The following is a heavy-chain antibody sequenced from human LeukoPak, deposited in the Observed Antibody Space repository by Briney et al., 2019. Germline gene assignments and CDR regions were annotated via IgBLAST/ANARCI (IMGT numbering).Heavy chain of an antibody. D-gene: IGHD3-10*01. Sequence: ASETLSLTCTVSGGSISSYYWSWIRQPPGKGLEWIGYIYYSGSTNYNPSLKSRVTISVDTSKNQFSLKLSSVTAADTAVYYCARSITMVRGVINWGQGTLVTVSS. CDR1: GGSISSYY. V-gene: IGHV4-59*01. CDR3: ARSITMVRGVIN. J-gene: IGHJ4*02. CDR2: IYYSGST.